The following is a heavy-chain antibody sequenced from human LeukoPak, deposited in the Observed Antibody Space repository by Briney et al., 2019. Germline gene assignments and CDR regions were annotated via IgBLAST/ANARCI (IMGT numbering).Heavy chain of an antibody. D-gene: IGHD6-6*01. V-gene: IGHV4-4*02. CDR1: GGSISSNNW. Sequence: SGTLSPTCAVSGGSISSNNWWSWVRQPPGKGLEWIGEMYHSGNTNYNPSLKSRAAISVDKSKNQLSLKLNSVTAADTAVYYCARDVGARLPGYWGQGILVTVSS. CDR3: ARDVGARLPGY. CDR2: MYHSGNT. J-gene: IGHJ4*02.